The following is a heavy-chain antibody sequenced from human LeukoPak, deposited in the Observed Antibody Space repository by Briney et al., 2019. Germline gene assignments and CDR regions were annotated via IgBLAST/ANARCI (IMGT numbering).Heavy chain of an antibody. CDR2: ISWNSGSI. J-gene: IGHJ4*02. D-gene: IGHD1-26*01. CDR1: GFTFDDYA. CDR3: AKDADPYGSGSYDY. Sequence: GRPLRLSCAASGFTFDDYAMHWVRQAPGKGLEWVSGISWNSGSIGYADSVKGRFTISRDNAKNSPYLQMNSLRAEDMALYYCAKDADPYGSGSYDYWGQGTLVTVSS. V-gene: IGHV3-9*03.